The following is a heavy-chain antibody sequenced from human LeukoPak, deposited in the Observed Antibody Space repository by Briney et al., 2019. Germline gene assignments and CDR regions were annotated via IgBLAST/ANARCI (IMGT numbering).Heavy chain of an antibody. D-gene: IGHD6-19*01. CDR3: ARVSLAVAGVQYYYFDY. V-gene: IGHV4-59*01. CDR2: IYYSGST. J-gene: IGHJ4*02. CDR1: GGSISSYY. Sequence: PSETPSLTCTVSGGSISSYYWSWIRQPPGKGLEWIGYIYYSGSTNYNPSLKSRVTILVDMSKKQFSLKLGSVTAADTAVYYCARVSLAVAGVQYYYFDYWGQGTLVTVSS.